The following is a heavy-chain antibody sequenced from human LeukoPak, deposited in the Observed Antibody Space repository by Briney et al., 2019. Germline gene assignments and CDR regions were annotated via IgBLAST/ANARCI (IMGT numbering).Heavy chain of an antibody. CDR2: IYYSGST. CDR3: AREYQDYYYYMDV. Sequence: PSETLSLTCTVSGGSISSSSYYWGWIRQPPGKGLEWIGSIYYSGSTHYNPSLKSRVTISVDTSKNQFSLKLSSVTAADTAVYYCAREYQDYYYYMDVWGKGTTVTVSS. J-gene: IGHJ6*03. CDR1: GGSISSSSYY. V-gene: IGHV4-39*07.